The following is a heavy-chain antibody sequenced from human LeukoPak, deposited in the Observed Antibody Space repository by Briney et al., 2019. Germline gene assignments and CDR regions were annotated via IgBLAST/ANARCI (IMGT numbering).Heavy chain of an antibody. CDR3: ARGIAAAGTSDY. Sequence: GGSLRLSCAASGFTFSSYAMSWVRQAPGKGLEWVSAISGSGGSIYYADSVKGRFSISRDNSKNTLYLQMNSLRAEDTAVYYCARGIAAAGTSDYWGQGTLVTVSS. CDR1: GFTFSSYA. J-gene: IGHJ4*02. CDR2: ISGSGGSI. D-gene: IGHD6-13*01. V-gene: IGHV3-23*01.